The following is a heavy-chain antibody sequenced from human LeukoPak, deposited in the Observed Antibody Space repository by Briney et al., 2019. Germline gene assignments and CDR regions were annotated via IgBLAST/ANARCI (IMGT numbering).Heavy chain of an antibody. D-gene: IGHD1-26*01. J-gene: IGHJ4*02. CDR3: ARGRVGAHFDY. CDR2: INHSVST. CDR1: GGSFSGYY. V-gene: IGHV4-34*01. Sequence: PSETLSLTCAVYGGSFSGYYWRWIRQPPGKGLDWIGEINHSVSTNYTPSLKSRVTISVDTSKNQFSLKLSSVTAAETAVYYCARGRVGAHFDYWGQGTLVTVSS.